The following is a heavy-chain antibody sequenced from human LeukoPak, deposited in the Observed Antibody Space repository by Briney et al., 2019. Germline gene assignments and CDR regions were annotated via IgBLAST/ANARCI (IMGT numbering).Heavy chain of an antibody. CDR2: IRDSGEA. Sequence: GGSLRLSCAVSGFRVSDYHMSWVRQAPGKGLEWVGLIRDSGEAFYADFARGRFAISRDESENTLYLQMNSLRAEDTAVYYCARARRYWGQGTLVTVSS. CDR3: ARARRY. V-gene: IGHV3-66*01. J-gene: IGHJ4*02. CDR1: GFRVSDYH. D-gene: IGHD1-14*01.